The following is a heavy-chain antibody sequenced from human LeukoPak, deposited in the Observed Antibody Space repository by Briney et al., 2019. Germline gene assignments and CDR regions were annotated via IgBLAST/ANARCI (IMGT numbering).Heavy chain of an antibody. CDR1: GGSISSSSYY. CDR3: ARGTAAAVGYYYYYMDV. V-gene: IGHV4-61*05. Sequence: SETLSLTCSVSGGSISSSSYYWGWIRQPPGKGLEWIGYIYYSGSTNYNPSLKSRVTISVDTSKNQFSLKLSSVTAADTAVYYCARGTAAAVGYYYYYMDVWGKGTTVTIPS. CDR2: IYYSGST. D-gene: IGHD6-13*01. J-gene: IGHJ6*03.